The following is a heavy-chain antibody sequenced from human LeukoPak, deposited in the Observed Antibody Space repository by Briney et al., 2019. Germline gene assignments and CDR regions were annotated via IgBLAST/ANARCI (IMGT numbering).Heavy chain of an antibody. CDR1: GFTFSSYG. J-gene: IGHJ4*02. Sequence: PGGSLRLSCAASGFTFSSYGMHWVRQAPGKGLEWVAFIRYDGSNKYYADSVKGRFTISRDNSKNTLYLQMSSLRVEDTAVYVCAKDSNRGHSSNSPDHWGQGTLVTVSS. V-gene: IGHV3-30*02. CDR3: AKDSNRGHSSNSPDH. D-gene: IGHD6-13*01. CDR2: IRYDGSNK.